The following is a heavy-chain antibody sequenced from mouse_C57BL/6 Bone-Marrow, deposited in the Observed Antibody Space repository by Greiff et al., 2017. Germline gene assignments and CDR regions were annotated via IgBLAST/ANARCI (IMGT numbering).Heavy chain of an antibody. J-gene: IGHJ3*01. CDR1: GFSLTSYG. Sequence: QVQLQQSGPGLVQPSQSLSITCTVSGFSLTSYGVHWVRQSPGKGLEWLGVIWSGGSTDYNAAFISRLSISKDNSKSQVFFKMTSLQADDTAIYYCARLLRRFAYWGQGTLVTVSA. D-gene: IGHD1-2*01. CDR2: IWSGGST. V-gene: IGHV2-2*01. CDR3: ARLLRRFAY.